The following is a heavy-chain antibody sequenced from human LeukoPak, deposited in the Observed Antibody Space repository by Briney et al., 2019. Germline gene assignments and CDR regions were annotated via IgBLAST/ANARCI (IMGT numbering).Heavy chain of an antibody. J-gene: IGHJ6*02. CDR1: GFTFYNYA. Sequence: GSLRLSCAASGFTFYNYAMTWVRQPPGKGLEWIGEINHSGSTNYNPSLKSRVTISVDTSKNQFSLKLSSVTAADTAVYYCARDGLRHYYYYYGMDVWGQGTTVTVSS. D-gene: IGHD5-12*01. V-gene: IGHV4-34*01. CDR3: ARDGLRHYYYYYGMDV. CDR2: INHSGST.